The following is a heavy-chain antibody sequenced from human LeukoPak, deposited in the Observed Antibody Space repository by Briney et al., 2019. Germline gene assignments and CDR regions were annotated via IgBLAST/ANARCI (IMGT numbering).Heavy chain of an antibody. CDR2: IYSGGST. Sequence: PGGSLRLSCAASGFTVSSNYVSWVRQAPGKGLEWVSAIYSGGSTYYADSVKGRFTISRDNSKNTLYLQMNSLRAEDTAVYYCARAGRVVVAATALFDYWGQGTLVTVSS. V-gene: IGHV3-53*01. CDR1: GFTVSSNY. CDR3: ARAGRVVVAATALFDY. J-gene: IGHJ4*02. D-gene: IGHD2-15*01.